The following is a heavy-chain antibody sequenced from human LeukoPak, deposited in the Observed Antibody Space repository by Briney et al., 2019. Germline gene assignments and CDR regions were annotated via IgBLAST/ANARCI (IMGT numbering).Heavy chain of an antibody. CDR3: ARSVGRDFDY. V-gene: IGHV1-2*02. J-gene: IGHJ4*02. Sequence: ASVKVSCKASGYTFTGYYMHWVRQAPGQGLEWMGWINPNSDGTNYAQKFRGRVTMTRDTSISSAYMELSRLRSDDSAVYYCARSVGRDFDYWGQGTLVTVSS. D-gene: IGHD2-2*01. CDR2: INPNSDGT. CDR1: GYTFTGYY.